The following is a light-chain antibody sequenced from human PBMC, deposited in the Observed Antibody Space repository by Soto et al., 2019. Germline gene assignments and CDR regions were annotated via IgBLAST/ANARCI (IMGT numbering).Light chain of an antibody. CDR3: QHCSSWPLT. Sequence: EIVLSQSPATLSLSPGERATVSCRASQSVSSYLAWYQQKPGQAPRLLISDASNRATGIPARFSGSGSGTDFTLAISSLEPEDFAVYYFQHCSSWPLTFGGGTKVEIK. J-gene: IGKJ4*01. CDR2: DAS. V-gene: IGKV3-11*01. CDR1: QSVSSY.